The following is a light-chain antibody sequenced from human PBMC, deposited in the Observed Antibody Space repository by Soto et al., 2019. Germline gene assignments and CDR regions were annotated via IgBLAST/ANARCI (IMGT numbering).Light chain of an antibody. CDR1: QGISIW. J-gene: IGKJ4*01. CDR3: QETNSLPLT. CDR2: TAS. V-gene: IGKV1-12*01. Sequence: DIQMTQSPSSVSAPVGDRVTITCRASQGISIWLAWYQQKPGKAPKVLIYTASSLESGVPSRFTASGSGKDFTLTISSLQPEDVATYYCQETNSLPLTFGGGTKVEIK.